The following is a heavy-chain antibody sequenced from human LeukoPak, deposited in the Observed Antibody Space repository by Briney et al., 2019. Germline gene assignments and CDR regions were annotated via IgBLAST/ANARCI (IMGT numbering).Heavy chain of an antibody. V-gene: IGHV3-73*01. CDR1: GFTFNGSA. Sequence: LGESLKISCAASGFTFNGSAMHWVRQASGKGLEWVGRITNKGNTYATAYAASVKGRFTISRDDSKNTAYLQMNSLKTEDTAVYYCKVAGTWDAFDIWGQGTMVTVSS. CDR3: KVAGTWDAFDI. CDR2: ITNKGNTYAT. D-gene: IGHD6-19*01. J-gene: IGHJ3*02.